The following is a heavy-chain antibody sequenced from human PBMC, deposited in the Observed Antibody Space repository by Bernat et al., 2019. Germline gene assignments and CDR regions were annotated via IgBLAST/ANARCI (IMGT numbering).Heavy chain of an antibody. CDR2: ISSSSYT. J-gene: IGHJ5*02. Sequence: QVQLVESGGGLVKPGGSLRLSCAASGFTFSDYYMSWIRQAPGKGLEWVSYISSSSYTSYADSVKGRFTISRDNAKNSLYLQMNSLRAEDTAVYYCARVSMGIAVETYNWFDPWGQGTLVTVSS. CDR1: GFTFSDYY. D-gene: IGHD6-19*01. CDR3: ARVSMGIAVETYNWFDP. V-gene: IGHV3-11*06.